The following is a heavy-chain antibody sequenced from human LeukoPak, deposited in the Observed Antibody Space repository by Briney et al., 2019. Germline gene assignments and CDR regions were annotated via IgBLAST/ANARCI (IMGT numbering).Heavy chain of an antibody. CDR3: ARDKVVGATHFDY. CDR1: GFTFSDYY. D-gene: IGHD1-26*01. J-gene: IGHJ4*02. Sequence: GGSLRLSCAASGFTFSDYYMSWVRQAPGKGLEWVANIKQDGGEIYYVDSVKGRFTISRDNAKNSVSLQMNSLRAEDTAVYYCARDKVVGATHFDYWGQGTLVTVSS. CDR2: IKQDGGEI. V-gene: IGHV3-7*01.